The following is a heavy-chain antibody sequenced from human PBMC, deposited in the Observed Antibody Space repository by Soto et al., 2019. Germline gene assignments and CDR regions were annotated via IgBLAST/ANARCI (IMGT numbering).Heavy chain of an antibody. CDR3: ARGQYCTICVCDTYGVDN. Sequence: SETLSLTCAVYGGSFSGYYWSWIRQPPGKGLEWIGEINHSGSTNYNPSLKSRVTISVDTSKNQFSLKLSSVTAADTAVYYCARGQYCTICVCDTYGVDNCGQGRMAT. D-gene: IGHD2-8*01. V-gene: IGHV4-34*01. CDR2: INHSGST. CDR1: GGSFSGYY. J-gene: IGHJ3*02.